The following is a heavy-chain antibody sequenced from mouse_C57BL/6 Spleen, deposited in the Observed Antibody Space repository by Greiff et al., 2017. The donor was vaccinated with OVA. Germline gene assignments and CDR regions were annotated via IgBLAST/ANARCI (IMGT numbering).Heavy chain of an antibody. CDR3: ALLYYGSSYDY. J-gene: IGHJ2*01. Sequence: EVKVEESGAELVKPGASVKLSCTASGFNIKDYYMHWVKQRTEQGLEWIGRIDPEAGETKYAPKFQGKATITADTSSNTAYLQLSSLTSEDTAVYYCALLYYGSSYDYWGQGTTLTVSS. CDR1: GFNIKDYY. D-gene: IGHD1-1*01. V-gene: IGHV14-2*01. CDR2: IDPEAGET.